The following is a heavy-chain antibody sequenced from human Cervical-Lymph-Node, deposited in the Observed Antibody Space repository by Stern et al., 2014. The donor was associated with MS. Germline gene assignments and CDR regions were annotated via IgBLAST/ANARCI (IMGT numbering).Heavy chain of an antibody. J-gene: IGHJ4*02. V-gene: IGHV3-15*01. CDR3: ARGGGVYDY. CDR1: GFPFNTAW. CDR2: IKTKKDGEAT. D-gene: IGHD3-16*01. Sequence: VQLVQSGGGLVKPGGSLRVSCVGSGFPFNTAWVGWVRQGPGGGLEWVGRIKTKKDGEATDYATPVRGRFTISRDESKNTLYLQMNSLKAEDTALYYCARGGGVYDYWGQGTLVAVSS.